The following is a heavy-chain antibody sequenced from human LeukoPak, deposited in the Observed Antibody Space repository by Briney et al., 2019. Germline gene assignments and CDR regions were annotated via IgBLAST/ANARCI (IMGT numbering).Heavy chain of an antibody. J-gene: IGHJ4*02. CDR2: ILKDGSSP. CDR3: TKDSREYTSSYV. CDR1: GFTFSGFT. V-gene: IGHV3-30*04. D-gene: IGHD6-6*01. Sequence: GSLRLSCEASGFTFSGFTMHWVRQAPGKGLEWVALILKDGSSPRYADSVKGRFTISRDNSKITLHLQMNSLRAEDTAIYYCTKDSREYTSSYVWGQGTLVTVSS.